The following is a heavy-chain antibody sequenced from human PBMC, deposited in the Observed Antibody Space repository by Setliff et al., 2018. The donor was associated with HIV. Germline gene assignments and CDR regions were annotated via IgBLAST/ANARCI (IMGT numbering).Heavy chain of an antibody. CDR1: GGSITSGNYF. V-gene: IGHV4-61*09. CDR3: ARDSRWLQFPYFDS. D-gene: IGHD5-12*01. J-gene: IGHJ4*01. CDR2: MYTDGST. Sequence: PSETLSLTCTVSGGSITSGNYFWSWIRQPVGKGLEWIGHMYTDGSTNYNPSFKSRVTISADTSKNQFSLKLSSVTAADTAVYYCARDSRWLQFPYFDSWGQGTPVTVSS.